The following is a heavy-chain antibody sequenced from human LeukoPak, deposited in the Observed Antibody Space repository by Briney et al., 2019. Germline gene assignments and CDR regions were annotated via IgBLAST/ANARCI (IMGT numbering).Heavy chain of an antibody. D-gene: IGHD3-10*01. CDR1: GFTFSSYG. CDR2: IRYDGSNK. Sequence: GSLRLSCAASGFTFSSYGMHWVRQAPGKGLEWVAFIRYDGSNKYYADSVKGRFTISRDNSKNTLYLQMNSLRAEDTAVYYCAKDFEYYYGSGTFDYWGQGTLVTVSS. CDR3: AKDFEYYYGSGTFDY. J-gene: IGHJ4*02. V-gene: IGHV3-30*02.